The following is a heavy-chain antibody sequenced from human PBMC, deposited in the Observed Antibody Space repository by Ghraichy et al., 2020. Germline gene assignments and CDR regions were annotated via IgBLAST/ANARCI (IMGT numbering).Heavy chain of an antibody. CDR2: IYYSGST. V-gene: IGHV4-61*01. CDR3: ARDKLSWYCGGDCYSRGMDV. D-gene: IGHD2-21*02. CDR1: GGSVSSGSYY. Sequence: SETLSLTCTVSGGSVSSGSYYWSWIRQPPGKGLEWIGYIYYSGSTNYNPSLKSRVTISVDTSKNQFSLKLSSVTAADTAVYYCARDKLSWYCGGDCYSRGMDVWGQGTTVTVSS. J-gene: IGHJ6*02.